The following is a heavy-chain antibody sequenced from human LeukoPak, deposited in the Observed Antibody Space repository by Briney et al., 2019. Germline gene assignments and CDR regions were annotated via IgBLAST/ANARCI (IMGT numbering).Heavy chain of an antibody. Sequence: PGGSLRLSCAASGFTFSTYWMNWVRQAPGKGLEWVATIKQDGSEKYYVDSVKGRSIISRDSAKNSLYLQMNTLRAEDTAVYYCARDVQWLVRWVAFDIWGQGTMVTVSS. CDR1: GFTFSTYW. CDR2: IKQDGSEK. J-gene: IGHJ3*02. V-gene: IGHV3-7*01. CDR3: ARDVQWLVRWVAFDI. D-gene: IGHD6-19*01.